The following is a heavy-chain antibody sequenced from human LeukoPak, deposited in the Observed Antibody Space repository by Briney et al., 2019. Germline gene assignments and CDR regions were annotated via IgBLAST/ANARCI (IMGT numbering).Heavy chain of an antibody. V-gene: IGHV4-59*12. D-gene: IGHD1-1*01. CDR3: ARLGYGPDY. CDR2: FYYSGST. J-gene: IGHJ4*02. Sequence: SETLSLTCTVSGGSISSYYWSWIRQPPGKGLEWIGYFYYSGSTNYNPSLKSRVTISVDTSKNQFSLKLSSVTAADTAVYYCARLGYGPDYWGQGTLVTVSS. CDR1: GGSISSYY.